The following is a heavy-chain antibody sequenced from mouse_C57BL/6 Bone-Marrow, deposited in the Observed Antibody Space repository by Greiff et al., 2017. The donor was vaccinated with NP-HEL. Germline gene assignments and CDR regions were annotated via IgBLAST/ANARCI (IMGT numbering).Heavy chain of an antibody. V-gene: IGHV1-81*01. Sequence: QVQLQQSGAELARPGASVKLSCKASGYTFTSYGISWVKQRTGQGLEWIGEIYPRSGNTYYNEKFKGKATLTADKSSSTAYMELRSLTSEDSAVYFCARERVYYDYDYAMDYWGQGTSVTVSS. CDR2: IYPRSGNT. CDR3: ARERVYYDYDYAMDY. J-gene: IGHJ4*01. D-gene: IGHD2-4*01. CDR1: GYTFTSYG.